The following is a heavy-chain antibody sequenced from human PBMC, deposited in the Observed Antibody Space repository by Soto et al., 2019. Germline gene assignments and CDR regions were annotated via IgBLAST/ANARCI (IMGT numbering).Heavy chain of an antibody. J-gene: IGHJ5*02. D-gene: IGHD3-10*01. CDR3: ARHLYGSGERFDP. Sequence: SETLSLTCTVSGGSISSYYWSWIRQPPGKGLEWIGYIYYSGSINYNPSLKSRVTISVDTSKNQFSLKLSSVTAADTAVYYCARHLYGSGERFDPWGQGTLVTVS. CDR1: GGSISSYY. V-gene: IGHV4-59*08. CDR2: IYYSGSI.